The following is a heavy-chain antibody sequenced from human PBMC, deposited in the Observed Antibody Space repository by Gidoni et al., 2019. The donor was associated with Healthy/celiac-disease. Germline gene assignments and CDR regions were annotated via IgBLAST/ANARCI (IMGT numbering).Heavy chain of an antibody. J-gene: IGHJ3*02. V-gene: IGHV5-51*01. CDR2: IYPGNSDT. CDR1: GYSFTSYW. CDR3: ARRRVAREDNAFDI. D-gene: IGHD5-12*01. Sequence: EVQLVQSGAEVKKPGESVKISCKGSGYSFTSYWIGWVRQVPGKGLEWMGIIYPGNSDTRYSPSFQGQATNSADKSISTAYLQWSSLKASDTAMYYCARRRVAREDNAFDIWGQGTMVTVSS.